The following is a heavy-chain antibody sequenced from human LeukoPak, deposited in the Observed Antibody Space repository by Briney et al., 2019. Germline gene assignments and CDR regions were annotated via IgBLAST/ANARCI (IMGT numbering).Heavy chain of an antibody. D-gene: IGHD4-17*01. Sequence: GSSVKVSCKASGYSFTSYYMHWVRQAPGPGLEWMGIVNPNDGSTSYAQQSLGRVTMTRTTSPSTVSMGLSRPRSEDTVLYCCAGDLITNGFAYWGQGTLVTVSS. J-gene: IGHJ4*02. V-gene: IGHV1-46*01. CDR2: VNPNDGST. CDR1: GYSFTSYY. CDR3: AGDLITNGFAY.